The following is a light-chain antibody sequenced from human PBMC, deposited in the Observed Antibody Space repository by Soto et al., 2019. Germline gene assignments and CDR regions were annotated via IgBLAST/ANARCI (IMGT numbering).Light chain of an antibody. CDR3: QQYNNYRLT. V-gene: IGKV1-5*03. Sequence: DIQMTQSPSTLSASVGDRVTITCRASQSFSSWLAWYQHKPGKAPKLLIYKASSLESGVPSRFSGSGSGTEFTLTISTLQPDDFATYYCQQYNNYRLTFGGGTKVEI. CDR2: KAS. CDR1: QSFSSW. J-gene: IGKJ4*01.